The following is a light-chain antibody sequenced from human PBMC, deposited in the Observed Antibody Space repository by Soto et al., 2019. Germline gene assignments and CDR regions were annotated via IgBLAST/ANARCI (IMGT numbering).Light chain of an antibody. Sequence: QPVLTQPPSASASLGASVKLTCTLSSGHRTNAIAWHQQQPEKGPRYLMIVNTDGSHTKGDGIPDRFSGSSSGAERYLTISSLQSEDEADYYCQTWGTGTVIFGGGTKVTVL. V-gene: IGLV4-69*01. CDR2: VNTDGSH. J-gene: IGLJ2*01. CDR3: QTWGTGTVI. CDR1: SGHRTNA.